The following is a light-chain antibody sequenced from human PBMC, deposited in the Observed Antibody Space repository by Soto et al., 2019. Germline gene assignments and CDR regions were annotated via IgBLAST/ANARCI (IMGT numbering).Light chain of an antibody. Sequence: DIRMTQSPSSLSASVGDRVTITCRASQGIASYLAWYQQKPGKVPKLLIYAESTLQSGVPSRFSGSGYGTDFTLIISSLQPEDVATYFCQKYNSAPLTFGGGTEVEIK. CDR2: AES. CDR1: QGIASY. J-gene: IGKJ4*01. V-gene: IGKV1-27*01. CDR3: QKYNSAPLT.